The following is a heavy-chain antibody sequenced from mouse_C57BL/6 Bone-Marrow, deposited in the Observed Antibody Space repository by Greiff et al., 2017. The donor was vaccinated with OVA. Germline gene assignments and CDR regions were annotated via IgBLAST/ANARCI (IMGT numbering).Heavy chain of an antibody. CDR2: IAPSDSYI. CDR3: AHYGSRLYLHY. V-gene: IGHV1-59*01. D-gene: IGHD1-1*01. J-gene: IGHJ2*02. CDR1: GYTFTNYW. Sequence: QVQLQQPGAELVRPGTSVKLSCKASGYTFTNYWMHWVKPRPGQGLEWIGVIAPSDSYINYNQKFKGRATLTVDTSSSTAYMHLSSLTSEDSAVYYCAHYGSRLYLHYWGQGTSLTVSS.